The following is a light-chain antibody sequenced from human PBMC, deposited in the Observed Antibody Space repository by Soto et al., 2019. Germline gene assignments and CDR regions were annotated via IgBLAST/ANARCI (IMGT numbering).Light chain of an antibody. CDR2: EAS. CDR3: QQYNTYSWT. V-gene: IGKV1-5*03. CDR1: QSTKSW. Sequence: DIQMTQSPSTLSASVGDRVTITCRASQSTKSWLAWYQQKPGKAPKLLIYEASSLECRVPSRFGGSGSGTEFTLTISSLQPDDFATYYCQQYNTYSWTFGQGTKV. J-gene: IGKJ1*01.